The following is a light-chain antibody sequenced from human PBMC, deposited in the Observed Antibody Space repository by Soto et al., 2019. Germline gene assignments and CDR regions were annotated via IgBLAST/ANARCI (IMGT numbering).Light chain of an antibody. CDR2: GAS. CDR1: QNINNRH. Sequence: EIVLTQSPGTLSLSAGERATLSCRASQNINNRHLAWYQQKPGQAPRLPIYGASYRPGGIPDRFTGSDSGTLCSLTISRLELEDCAVYYCQQAGSSPYT. J-gene: IGKJ2*01. V-gene: IGKV3-20*01. CDR3: QQAGSSPYT.